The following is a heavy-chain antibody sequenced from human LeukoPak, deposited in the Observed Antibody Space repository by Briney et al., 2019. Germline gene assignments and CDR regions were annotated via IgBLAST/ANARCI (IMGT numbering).Heavy chain of an antibody. CDR1: GGSFSGYY. V-gene: IGHV4-34*01. CDR2: INHSGST. Sequence: SETLSLTCAVYGGSFSGYYWSWIRQPPGKGLEWIGEINHSGSTNYNPSLKSRVTTSVDTSKNQFSLKLSSVTAADTAVYYCARSTRYYGSGYWGQGTLVTVSS. J-gene: IGHJ4*02. CDR3: ARSTRYYGSGY. D-gene: IGHD3-10*01.